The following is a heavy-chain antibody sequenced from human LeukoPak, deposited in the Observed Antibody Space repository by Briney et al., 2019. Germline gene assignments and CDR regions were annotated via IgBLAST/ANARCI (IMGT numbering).Heavy chain of an antibody. J-gene: IGHJ4*02. Sequence: GGSLRLSCAASGFTFSSYAMSWVRQAPGKGLEWVSGITGSGGSTYYADSVKGRFTISRDNSKNTLYLQMNSLRAEDTAVYYCAKPRGYDYYDSSGFDYWGQGTLVTVSS. CDR2: ITGSGGST. D-gene: IGHD3-22*01. CDR3: AKPRGYDYYDSSGFDY. CDR1: GFTFSSYA. V-gene: IGHV3-23*01.